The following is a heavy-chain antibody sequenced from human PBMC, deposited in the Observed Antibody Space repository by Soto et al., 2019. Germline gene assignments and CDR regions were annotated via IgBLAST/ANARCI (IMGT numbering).Heavy chain of an antibody. CDR1: EFTFSTYA. CDR3: AKDLFPTSDQRFFCEC. V-gene: IGHV3-23*01. D-gene: IGHD2-21*01. Sequence: WGSLRLSCAASEFTFSTYAMSWVRQAPGKGLEWVSAISGSGGITYYADSVKGRFTISRDNVRGTLYLQMNGLRVEDAALYYCAKDLFPTSDQRFFCECWGKGSMVIVSA. CDR2: ISGSGGIT. J-gene: IGHJ1*01.